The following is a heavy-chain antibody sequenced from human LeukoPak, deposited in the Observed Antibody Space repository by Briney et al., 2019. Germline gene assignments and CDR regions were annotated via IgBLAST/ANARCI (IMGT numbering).Heavy chain of an antibody. CDR1: GSMFTELS. Sequence: ASVKVSCKVSGSMFTELSMHWVRQAPGKGLEWMGGFHPEDGETIYAQKFQGRVTMTEDSSTDTAYMELSSLRSEDTAVYYCVIVLAVGVVDWFDPWGQGTLVTVSS. D-gene: IGHD6-19*01. V-gene: IGHV1-24*01. CDR2: FHPEDGET. CDR3: VIVLAVGVVDWFDP. J-gene: IGHJ5*02.